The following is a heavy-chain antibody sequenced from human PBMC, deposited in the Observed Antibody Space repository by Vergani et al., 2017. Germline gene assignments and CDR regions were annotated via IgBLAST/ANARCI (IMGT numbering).Heavy chain of an antibody. V-gene: IGHV4-34*01. CDR3: ARGGATVSGFGEPHYYYMDV. D-gene: IGHD3-10*01. CDR1: GGSFSGYY. CDR2: INHSGST. J-gene: IGHJ6*03. Sequence: QVQLQQWCAGLLKPSETLSLTCAVYGGSFSGYYWSWIRQPPGKGLEWIGEINHSGSTNYNPSLKSRVTISVDTSKNQFSLKLSSVTAADTAVYYCARGGATVSGFGEPHYYYMDVWGKGTTVTVSS.